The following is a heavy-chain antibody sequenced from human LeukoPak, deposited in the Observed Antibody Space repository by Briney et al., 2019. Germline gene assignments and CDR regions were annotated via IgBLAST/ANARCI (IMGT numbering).Heavy chain of an antibody. D-gene: IGHD1-1*01. J-gene: IGHJ4*02. CDR3: ARDLELERNRWNYFES. CDR1: GGSVSSGSYY. Sequence: SETLSLTCTVSGGSVSSGSYYWSWIRQPPGKGLEWIASVRYSGDTKYTPSLKSRVSLSFDTSKQQFSLRLSSVTAADTAVYYCARDLELERNRWNYFESWGQGTLVTVSS. CDR2: VRYSGDT. V-gene: IGHV4-61*01.